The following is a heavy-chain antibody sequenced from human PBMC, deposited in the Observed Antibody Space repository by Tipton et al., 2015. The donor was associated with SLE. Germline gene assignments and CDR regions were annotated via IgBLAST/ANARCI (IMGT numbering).Heavy chain of an antibody. CDR3: ASAYSSSWYYWFDP. V-gene: IGHV4-59*08. CDR2: IYYSGST. D-gene: IGHD6-13*01. Sequence: GLVKPSETLSLTCTVSGGSISSHYWSWIRQPPGKGLEWIGYIYYSGSTNYNPSLKSRVAISLDTSKNQFSLKVNSVTATDTAIYYCASAYSSSWYYWFDPWGLGTLVTVSS. CDR1: GGSISSHY. J-gene: IGHJ5*02.